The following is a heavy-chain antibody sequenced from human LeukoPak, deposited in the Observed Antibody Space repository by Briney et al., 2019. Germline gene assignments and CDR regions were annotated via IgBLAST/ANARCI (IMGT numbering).Heavy chain of an antibody. V-gene: IGHV3-30*02. CDR2: IRYDGINK. Sequence: GGSLSFSGAASGFTFSTHGMHWVRQAPGKGLEWVALIRYDGINKYYADSVKGRFTISRDSFKNTLYLQMNSLRPEDTAVYYCAKEGDYYGSGSYRDGFDIWGQGTRATVSS. CDR1: GFTFSTHG. J-gene: IGHJ3*02. D-gene: IGHD3-10*01. CDR3: AKEGDYYGSGSYRDGFDI.